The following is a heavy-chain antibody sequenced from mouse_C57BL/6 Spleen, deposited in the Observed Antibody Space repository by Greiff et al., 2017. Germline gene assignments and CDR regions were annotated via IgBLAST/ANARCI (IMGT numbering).Heavy chain of an antibody. D-gene: IGHD2-4*01. CDR2: SRNKANDYTT. CDR1: GFTFSDFY. Sequence: EVNLVESGGGLVQSGRSLRLSCATSGFTFSDFYMEWVRQAPGKGLEWIAASRNKANDYTTEYSASVKGRFIVARDTSQSILYLQMNALGAEDTAIYYCARDARDYESWYFDVWGTGTTVTVSS. V-gene: IGHV7-1*01. J-gene: IGHJ1*03. CDR3: ARDARDYESWYFDV.